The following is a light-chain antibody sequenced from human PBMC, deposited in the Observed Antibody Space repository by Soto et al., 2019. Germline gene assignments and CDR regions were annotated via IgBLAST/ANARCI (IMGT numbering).Light chain of an antibody. J-gene: IGKJ5*01. CDR3: QQYGSSHPPEGA. CDR2: GAS. CDR1: QSVSSSY. Sequence: EMVLTQSPGTLSLSPGERATLSCRASQSVSSSYLAWYQQKPGQAPRLLIYGASSRATGIPDRFSGSGSGTDFTLTISRLEPEDFAVYYCQQYGSSHPPEGAFGQGTRLEIK. V-gene: IGKV3-20*01.